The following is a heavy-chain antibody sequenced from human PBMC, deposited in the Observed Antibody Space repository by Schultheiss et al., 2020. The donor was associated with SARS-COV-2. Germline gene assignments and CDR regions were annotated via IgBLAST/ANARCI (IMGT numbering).Heavy chain of an antibody. V-gene: IGHV4-59*06. CDR3: ARDRGGYDAFDI. D-gene: IGHD3-22*01. Sequence: SETLSLTCTVSGGSISSYYWSWIRQPPGKGLEWIGYIYYSGSTYYNPSLKSRVTISVDTSKNQFSLKLSSVTAADTAVYYCARDRGGYDAFDIWGQGTMVTVSS. CDR2: IYYSGST. CDR1: GGSISSYY. J-gene: IGHJ3*02.